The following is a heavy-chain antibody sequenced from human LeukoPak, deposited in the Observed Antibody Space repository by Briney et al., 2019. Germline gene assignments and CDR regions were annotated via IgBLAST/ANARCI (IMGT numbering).Heavy chain of an antibody. CDR1: GGTFSSYA. Sequence: AASVKVSCKASGGTFSSYAISWVRQAPGQGLEWMGRIIPILGIANYAQKFQGRVTITADKSTSTAYMELNRLRSDDTAVYYCARPFGSGRRDAFAIWGPGTVVTVSS. CDR3: ARPFGSGRRDAFAI. CDR2: IIPILGIA. D-gene: IGHD3-10*01. J-gene: IGHJ3*02. V-gene: IGHV1-69*04.